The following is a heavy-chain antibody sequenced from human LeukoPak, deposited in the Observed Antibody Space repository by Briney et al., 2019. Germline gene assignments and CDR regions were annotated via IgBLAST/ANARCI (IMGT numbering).Heavy chain of an antibody. D-gene: IGHD5-12*01. CDR2: IYHSGST. CDR3: VRDGYSGHDAL. CDR1: GGSISTYY. J-gene: IGHJ4*02. Sequence: ASETLSLTCAVSGGSISTYYWTWIRQPPGKGLGWIGYIYHSGSTKYNSSLKSRVTMSVDTSKNQFSLKLSSVTAADTAVYYCVRDGYSGHDALWGQGTLVTVSS. V-gene: IGHV4-59*01.